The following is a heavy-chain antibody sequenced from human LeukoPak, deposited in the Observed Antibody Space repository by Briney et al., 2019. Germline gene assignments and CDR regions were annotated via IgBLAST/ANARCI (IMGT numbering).Heavy chain of an antibody. CDR1: GFTFRSYA. Sequence: GGSLRLSCAASGFTFRSYAMSWVRQAPGKGLGWVSTLRGSDSSTYYADSVKGQFIISRDNAKNSLYLQMNSLRAEDTAFYYGAKEKKNLPGMFDYWGQGTLVTVSS. J-gene: IGHJ4*02. V-gene: IGHV3-23*01. D-gene: IGHD3-10*02. CDR2: LRGSDSST. CDR3: AKEKKNLPGMFDY.